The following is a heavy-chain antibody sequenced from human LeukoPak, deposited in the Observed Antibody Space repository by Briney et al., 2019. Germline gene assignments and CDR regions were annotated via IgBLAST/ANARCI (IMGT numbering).Heavy chain of an antibody. V-gene: IGHV3-30*02. J-gene: IGHJ3*02. CDR3: ARVDQQGAFDI. Sequence: PGGSLRLSCAASGFTFSSYGMHWVRQAPGKGLEWVAFIRYDGSSKYYADSVKGRFTISRDNSKNTLYLQMNSLRAEDTAVYYCARVDQQGAFDIWGQGTMVTVSS. D-gene: IGHD2-2*01. CDR1: GFTFSSYG. CDR2: IRYDGSSK.